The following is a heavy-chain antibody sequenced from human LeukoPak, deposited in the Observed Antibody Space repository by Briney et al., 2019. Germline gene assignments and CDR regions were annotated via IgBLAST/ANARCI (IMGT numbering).Heavy chain of an antibody. CDR2: IDPRDSYT. J-gene: IGHJ4*02. Sequence: PGESLKISCKGSGYSFTSYWISWVRQMPGKGLEWMGRIDPRDSYTNYSPSFQGHVTISADKSISTAYLQWSSLKASDTAMYYCARSGFANFADFDYWGQGTLVTVSS. V-gene: IGHV5-10-1*01. CDR1: GYSFTSYW. CDR3: ARSGFANFADFDY.